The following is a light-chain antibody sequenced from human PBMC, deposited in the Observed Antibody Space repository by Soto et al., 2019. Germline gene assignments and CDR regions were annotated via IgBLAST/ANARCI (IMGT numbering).Light chain of an antibody. J-gene: IGKJ5*01. CDR3: QKYYWAPDT. Sequence: EIVLTHSRATLSLSPEERATLSCSASQSASSYLAWYQHKPGQAPRLLIYGASTRAAGIPARFSGSGSGTDFTLTISRLEPEDFAVYYCQKYYWAPDTFGQGTRLEI. V-gene: IGKV3-11*01. CDR2: GAS. CDR1: QSASSY.